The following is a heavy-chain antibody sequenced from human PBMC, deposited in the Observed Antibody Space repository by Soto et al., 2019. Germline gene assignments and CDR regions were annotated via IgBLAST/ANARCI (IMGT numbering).Heavy chain of an antibody. Sequence: GGSLRLSCAASGFTFSSYPMTWVRQAPGKGLEWVSSISGNSDAIFYADSVKGRFTISRDNSRTTLYLQMNSLRAEDMAIYYCARILYSSQRDGVDVWGQGTTVTVSS. CDR3: ARILYSSQRDGVDV. D-gene: IGHD2-8*01. CDR2: ISGNSDAI. J-gene: IGHJ6*02. CDR1: GFTFSSYP. V-gene: IGHV3-23*01.